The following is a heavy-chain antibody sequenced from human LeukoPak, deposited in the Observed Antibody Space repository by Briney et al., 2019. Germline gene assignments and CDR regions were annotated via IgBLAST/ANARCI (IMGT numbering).Heavy chain of an antibody. CDR1: GGSFSGYY. J-gene: IGHJ4*02. Sequence: SETLSLTCAVYGGSFSGYYWSWIRQPPGKGLEWIGYIYNSGSTNYNPSLKSRVTISVDTSKNQFSLKLSSVTAADTAVYYWARENSNSWYLDYWGQGTLVTVSS. D-gene: IGHD6-13*01. CDR3: ARENSNSWYLDY. V-gene: IGHV4-59*01. CDR2: IYNSGST.